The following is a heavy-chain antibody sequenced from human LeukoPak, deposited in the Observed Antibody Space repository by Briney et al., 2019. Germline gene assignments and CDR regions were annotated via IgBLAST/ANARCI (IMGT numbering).Heavy chain of an antibody. CDR2: IRQDGGEK. J-gene: IGHJ4*01. CDR1: GFTFSNAW. Sequence: GGSLRLSCAASGFTFSNAWMSWVRQAPGKGLEWVASIRQDGGEKYYVDSVKGRFTISRDNTKNSLYLQMSALRAEDTAVYYCARDGTAAGLYFDLWGQGTLVTVSS. CDR3: ARDGTAAGLYFDL. D-gene: IGHD6-13*01. V-gene: IGHV3-7*01.